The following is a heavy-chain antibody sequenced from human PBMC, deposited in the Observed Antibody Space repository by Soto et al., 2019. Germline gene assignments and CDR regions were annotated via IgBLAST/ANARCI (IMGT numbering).Heavy chain of an antibody. D-gene: IGHD3-3*01. V-gene: IGHV4-39*01. J-gene: IGHJ4*02. CDR2: IYYSGST. CDR3: ARLFRDFWSGYSFKYFDY. Sequence: SETLSLTCTVSGGSISSSSYYWGWIRQPPGKGLEWIGSIYYSGSTYYNPSLKSRVTISVDTSKNQFSLKLSSVTAADTAVYYCARLFRDFWSGYSFKYFDYWGQGTLVTVSS. CDR1: GGSISSSSYY.